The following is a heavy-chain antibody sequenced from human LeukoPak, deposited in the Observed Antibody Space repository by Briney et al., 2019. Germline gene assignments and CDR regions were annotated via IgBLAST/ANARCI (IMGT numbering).Heavy chain of an antibody. CDR3: ARHYHYAWFGY. CDR1: GYSFTNYW. D-gene: IGHD3-22*01. J-gene: IGHJ4*02. CDR2: FNPANSDT. Sequence: GESLKISCKASGYSFTNYWIAWVRQMPGKSLEWMGNFNPANSDTTYSPSFKGQVTLSADNSISTAYLQWSGLKASDTAMYYCARHYHYAWFGYWGQGTLVTVSS. V-gene: IGHV5-51*01.